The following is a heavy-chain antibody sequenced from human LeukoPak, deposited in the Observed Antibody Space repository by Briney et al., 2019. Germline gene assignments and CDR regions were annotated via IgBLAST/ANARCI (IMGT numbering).Heavy chain of an antibody. V-gene: IGHV1-18*04. CDR2: ISAYNGNT. CDR3: ARVNLRPIIKFFDY. Sequence: VASVKVSCKASGYTFTGYYMHWVRQAPGQGLEWMGWISAYNGNTNYAQNLQGRVTLTTDTSTSTAYMELRSLRSDDTAVYYCARVNLRPIIKFFDYWGQGTLVTVSS. CDR1: GYTFTGYY. J-gene: IGHJ4*02. D-gene: IGHD1-14*01.